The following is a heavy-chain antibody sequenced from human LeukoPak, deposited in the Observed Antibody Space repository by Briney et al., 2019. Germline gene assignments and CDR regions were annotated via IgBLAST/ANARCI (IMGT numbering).Heavy chain of an antibody. D-gene: IGHD3-3*01. CDR2: ISAYNGNT. CDR1: GGTFSSYA. Sequence: ASVKVSCKASGGTFSSYAISWVRQAPGQGLEWMGWISAYNGNTNYAQKLQGRVTMTTDTSTSTAYMELRSLRSDDTAVYYCARGSYDFWSGYHFDYWGQGTLVTVSS. CDR3: ARGSYDFWSGYHFDY. J-gene: IGHJ4*02. V-gene: IGHV1-18*01.